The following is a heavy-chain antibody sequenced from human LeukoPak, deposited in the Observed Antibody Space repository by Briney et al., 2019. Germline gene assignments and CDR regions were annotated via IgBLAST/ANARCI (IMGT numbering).Heavy chain of an antibody. CDR2: INHSGST. V-gene: IGHV4-34*01. CDR1: GGSFSGYY. Sequence: SETLSLTCAVYGGSFSGYYWSWIRQPPGKGLEWVGEINHSGSTNYNPSLKSRVTISVGTSKNQFSLKLSSVTAADTAVYYCARRRGSTSYWFDPWGQGTLVTVSS. D-gene: IGHD2-2*01. J-gene: IGHJ5*02. CDR3: ARRRGSTSYWFDP.